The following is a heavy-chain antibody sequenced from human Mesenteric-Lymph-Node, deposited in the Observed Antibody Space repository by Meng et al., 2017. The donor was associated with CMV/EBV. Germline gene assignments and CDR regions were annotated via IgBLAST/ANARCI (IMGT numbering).Heavy chain of an antibody. CDR2: IYWSDEI. V-gene: IGHV2-5*01. J-gene: IGHJ4*02. D-gene: IGHD3-16*01. CDR3: AHRFGGYFAY. Sequence: CTFSEFSLRTREVAVGWIRQPPGEALEWLALIYWSDEIHYSPSLRSRGTITKDTSKNQVDLTMTSMDPVDTATYYCAHRFGGYFAYWGQGMLVTVSS. CDR1: EFSLRTREVA.